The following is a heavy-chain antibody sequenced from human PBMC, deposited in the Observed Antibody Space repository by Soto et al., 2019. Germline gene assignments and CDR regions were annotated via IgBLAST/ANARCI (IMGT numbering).Heavy chain of an antibody. CDR3: ARNGYSNYLGFDY. V-gene: IGHV4-31*03. Sequence: PSETLSLTCTVSGGFISSGGYYWSWIRQHPGKGLEWIGYIYYSGSTYYNPSLKSRVTISVDTSKDQFSLKLSSVTAADTAVYYCARNGYSNYLGFDYWGQGTLVTVSS. J-gene: IGHJ4*02. D-gene: IGHD4-4*01. CDR1: GGFISSGGYY. CDR2: IYYSGST.